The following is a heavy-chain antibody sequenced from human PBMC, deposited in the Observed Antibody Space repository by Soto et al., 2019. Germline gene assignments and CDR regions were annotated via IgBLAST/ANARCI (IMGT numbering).Heavy chain of an antibody. CDR1: GFTFSSYG. D-gene: IGHD6-13*01. CDR2: ISYDGSNK. J-gene: IGHJ4*02. Sequence: GGSLRPSCAASGFTFSSYGMHGVRQAPGKGLEGVAVISYDGSNKYYADSVKGRFTISSDNSNNTLYLQMNSLRAEDTAVYYCVRPYSSSWMYYFDYWGQGTLVTVSS. V-gene: IGHV3-30*03. CDR3: VRPYSSSWMYYFDY.